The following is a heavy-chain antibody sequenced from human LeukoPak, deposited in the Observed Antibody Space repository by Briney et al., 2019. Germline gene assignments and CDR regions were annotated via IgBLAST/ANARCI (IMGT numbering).Heavy chain of an antibody. CDR1: GGSISSYY. J-gene: IGHJ4*02. CDR2: IYYSGST. Sequence: SETLSLTCTVSGGSISSYYWSWIRQPPGKGLEWIGYIYYSGSTNYNPSLKSRVTISVDTSKNQFSLKLSSVTAADTAVYYCARNISPTDYYDSSGFDYWGQGTLVTVYS. D-gene: IGHD3-22*01. V-gene: IGHV4-59*08. CDR3: ARNISPTDYYDSSGFDY.